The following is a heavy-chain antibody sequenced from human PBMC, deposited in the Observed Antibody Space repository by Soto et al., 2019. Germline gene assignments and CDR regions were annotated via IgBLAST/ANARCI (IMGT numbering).Heavy chain of an antibody. CDR3: ASQSIAAHLY. CDR2: ISSSSSYI. V-gene: IGHV3-21*01. J-gene: IGHJ4*02. Sequence: TGGSLRLSCAAAGFTFSSYSMNWVRQAPGKGLEWVSSISSSSSYIYYADSVKGRFTISRDNAKNSLYLQMNSLRAEDTAVYYCASQSIAAHLYWGQGTLVTVSS. D-gene: IGHD6-6*01. CDR1: GFTFSSYS.